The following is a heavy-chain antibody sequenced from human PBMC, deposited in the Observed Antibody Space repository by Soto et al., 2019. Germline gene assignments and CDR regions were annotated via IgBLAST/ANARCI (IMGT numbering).Heavy chain of an antibody. CDR2: ISSDGKTT. CDR3: AKDKGWLYSDY. J-gene: IGHJ4*02. D-gene: IGHD6-19*01. Sequence: GGSLRLSCAASGIIFSRAGMHWVRQAPGKGLEWVAVISSDGKTTYYADSVRGRFTISRDDSKNTLSLHMNRLRVEDTAVYYCAKDKGWLYSDYWGQGTSVTVSS. V-gene: IGHV3-30*18. CDR1: GIIFSRAG.